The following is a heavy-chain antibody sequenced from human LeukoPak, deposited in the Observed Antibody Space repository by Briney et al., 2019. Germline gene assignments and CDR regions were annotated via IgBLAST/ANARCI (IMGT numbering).Heavy chain of an antibody. D-gene: IGHD2-15*01. CDR3: ARQQCNGGSCYSRAIWFDP. CDR1: GGSINTNNYY. CDR2: IYYSGTT. J-gene: IGHJ5*02. Sequence: SETLSLTCSVSGGSINTNNYYWGWIRQPPGKGLEWIGTIYYSGTTYYSPSLKSRVTISVHTSKNQFSLKLSSVTAADTAVYYCARQQCNGGSCYSRAIWFDPWGQGTLVTVSS. V-gene: IGHV4-39*01.